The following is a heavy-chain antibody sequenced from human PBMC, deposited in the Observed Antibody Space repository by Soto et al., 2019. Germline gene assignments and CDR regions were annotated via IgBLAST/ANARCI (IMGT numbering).Heavy chain of an antibody. CDR1: GGSISSYY. CDR2: IYYSGST. CDR3: ARVAYSSSWYFYY. V-gene: IGHV4-59*01. Sequence: SETLSLTCTVSGGSISSYYWSWIRQPPGKGLEWIGYIYYSGSTNYNPSLKSRVTISVDTSKNQFSLKLSSVTAADTAVYYCARVAYSSSWYFYYWGQGTLVTVSS. D-gene: IGHD6-13*01. J-gene: IGHJ4*02.